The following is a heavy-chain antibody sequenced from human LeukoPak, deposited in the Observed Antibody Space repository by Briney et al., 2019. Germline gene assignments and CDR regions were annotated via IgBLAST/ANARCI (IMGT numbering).Heavy chain of an antibody. Sequence: SVKVSCKASGGTFSSYAVSWVRQAPGQGLEWMGGIIPIFGTANYAQKFQGRVTITTDESTSTAYMELSSLRSEDTAVYYCAKGYCSSTSCYGDYFDYWGQGTLVTVSS. CDR3: AKGYCSSTSCYGDYFDY. CDR2: IIPIFGTA. D-gene: IGHD2-2*01. CDR1: GGTFSSYA. J-gene: IGHJ4*02. V-gene: IGHV1-69*05.